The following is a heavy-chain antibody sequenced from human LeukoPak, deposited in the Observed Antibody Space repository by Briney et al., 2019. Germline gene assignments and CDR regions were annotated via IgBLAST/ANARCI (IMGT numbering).Heavy chain of an antibody. Sequence: GGSLRLSCAASGFTFSNYVMSWVRQAPGKGLEWVSLISGSDGSTHYADSVKCRFTISRDNSKSTLYLQMNSLRAEDTAVFYCAKGIFFYGSGRNYGMDVWGQGTTVTVSS. J-gene: IGHJ6*02. CDR3: AKGIFFYGSGRNYGMDV. CDR2: ISGSDGST. V-gene: IGHV3-23*01. CDR1: GFTFSNYV. D-gene: IGHD3-10*01.